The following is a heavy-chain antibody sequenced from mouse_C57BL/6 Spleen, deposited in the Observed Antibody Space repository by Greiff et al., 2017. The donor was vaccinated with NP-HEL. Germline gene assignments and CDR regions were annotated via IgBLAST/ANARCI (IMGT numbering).Heavy chain of an antibody. J-gene: IGHJ2*01. CDR1: GYAFSSSW. V-gene: IGHV1-82*01. CDR2: IYPGDGDT. D-gene: IGHD1-1*01. Sequence: VQLQQSGPELVKPGASVKISCKASGYAFSSSWMNWVKQRPGKGLEWIGRIYPGDGDTNYNGKFKGKATLTADKSSSTAYMQRSSLTSEDSAVYLCAREDYGSSLDYWGQGTTLTVSS. CDR3: AREDYGSSLDY.